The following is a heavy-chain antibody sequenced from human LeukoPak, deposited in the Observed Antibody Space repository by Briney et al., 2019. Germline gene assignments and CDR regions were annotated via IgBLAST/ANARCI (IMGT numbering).Heavy chain of an antibody. CDR2: IYYSGST. Sequence: SETLSLTCTVSGVSISSSSYYWGWIRQPPGKGLEWIGSIYYSGSTYYNPSLKSRVTISVDTSKNQFSLKLSSVTAADTAVYYCAAIVLMAYEHWGQGTLVTVSS. V-gene: IGHV4-39*01. J-gene: IGHJ1*01. CDR3: AAIVLMAYEH. D-gene: IGHD2-8*01. CDR1: GVSISSSSYY.